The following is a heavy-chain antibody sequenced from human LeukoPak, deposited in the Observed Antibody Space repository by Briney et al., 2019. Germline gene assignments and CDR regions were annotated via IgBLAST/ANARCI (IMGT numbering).Heavy chain of an antibody. V-gene: IGHV1-69*13. Sequence: AASVKVSCKASGGTFSSYAISWVRQAPRQGLEWMGGIIPIFGTANYAQKFQGRVTITADESTSTAYMELSSLRSEDTAVYYCARDFHLFGNSISYYFDYWGQGTLVTVSS. CDR1: GGTFSSYA. J-gene: IGHJ4*02. CDR2: IIPIFGTA. D-gene: IGHD4-23*01. CDR3: ARDFHLFGNSISYYFDY.